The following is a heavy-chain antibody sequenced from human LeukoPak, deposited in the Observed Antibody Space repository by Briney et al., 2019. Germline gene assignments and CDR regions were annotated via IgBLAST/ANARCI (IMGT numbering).Heavy chain of an antibody. CDR2: INDGGGLT. V-gene: IGHV3-23*01. D-gene: IGHD3-22*01. CDR3: AKSDDSSGFYCDY. J-gene: IGHJ4*02. Sequence: GGSLRLSCAASGFTFSDYAMSWVRQAPGKGLEWVSAINDGGGLTYYADSVKGRFTISRDNSKNTLYLQMNTLRAEDTAAYYCAKSDDSSGFYCDYWGQGTLVTVSS. CDR1: GFTFSDYA.